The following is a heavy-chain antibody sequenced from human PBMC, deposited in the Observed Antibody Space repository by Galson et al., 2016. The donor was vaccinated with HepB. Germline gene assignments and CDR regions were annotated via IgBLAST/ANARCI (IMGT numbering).Heavy chain of an antibody. D-gene: IGHD3-10*01. CDR2: ISADSGAI. J-gene: IGHJ4*02. CDR1: GFTFSNYG. V-gene: IGHV3-23*01. CDR3: VIMIRGITVGPFDY. Sequence: SLRLSCAGSGFTFSNYGMSWVRQAPGKGLEWVSVISADSGAICYADSVKGRFSISRDNSMSTLFLQMNSLRAEDTAIYYCVIMIRGITVGPFDYCGQGTLVTISS.